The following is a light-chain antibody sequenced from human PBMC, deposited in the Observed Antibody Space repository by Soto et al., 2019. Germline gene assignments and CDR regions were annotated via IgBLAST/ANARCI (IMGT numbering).Light chain of an antibody. CDR2: DAY. Sequence: QMTQSPPSLSASVGDRVTITCQASHDIGNSLNWYQDKPGQAPKLVIYDAYNLETGVPSTFSGGGYGTHVTFTISSLRPEDIGTYYCQKSDHLPLFGPGTKVDI. CDR1: HDIGNS. CDR3: QKSDHLPL. V-gene: IGKV1-33*01. J-gene: IGKJ3*01.